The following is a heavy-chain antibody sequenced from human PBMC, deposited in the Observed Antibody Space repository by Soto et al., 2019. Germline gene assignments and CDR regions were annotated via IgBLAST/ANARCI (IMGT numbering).Heavy chain of an antibody. CDR2: INHSGSI. CDR1: GGSFSGYY. V-gene: IGHV4-34*01. J-gene: IGHJ6*02. CDR3: ARGTGIAAAGTIYYGMDV. D-gene: IGHD6-13*01. Sequence: SETLSLTCAVYGGSFSGYYWSWIRQPPGKGLEWIGEINHSGSINYNPSLKSRVTISVDTSRNQFSLKLSSVTAADTAVYYCARGTGIAAAGTIYYGMDVWGQGTTVTVSS.